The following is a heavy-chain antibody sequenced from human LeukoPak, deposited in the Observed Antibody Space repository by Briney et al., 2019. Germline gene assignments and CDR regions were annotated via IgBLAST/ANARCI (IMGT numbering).Heavy chain of an antibody. CDR1: GYTFTDYY. V-gene: IGHV1-2*02. D-gene: IGHD3-10*01. J-gene: IGHJ4*02. CDR2: INPAGGGT. Sequence: GASVKVSCKASGYTFTDYYIHWVRQAPGQGLEWMGWINPAGGGTNYAQKFQGRVAMTKDTSANTIYMDLKSLTFDDTAVYYCAREKLWFGEFPFDNWGQGTLVSVSS. CDR3: AREKLWFGEFPFDN.